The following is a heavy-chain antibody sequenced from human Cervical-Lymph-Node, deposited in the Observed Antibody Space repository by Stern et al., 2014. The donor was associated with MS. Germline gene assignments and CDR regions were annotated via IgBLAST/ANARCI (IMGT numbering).Heavy chain of an antibody. J-gene: IGHJ6*02. V-gene: IGHV3-30-3*01. CDR1: GFTFSSYP. CDR2: ITYDGSKT. CDR3: ARGSRGMDV. Sequence: VQLVESGGGVVQPGRSLRVSCAASGFTFSSYPMYWVRQAPGKGLEWVGVITYDGSKTYYGDSVKGRFTLSRDNSKNTVSLQMNSLTTEDTAVYYCARGSRGMDVWGQGTTVTVSS.